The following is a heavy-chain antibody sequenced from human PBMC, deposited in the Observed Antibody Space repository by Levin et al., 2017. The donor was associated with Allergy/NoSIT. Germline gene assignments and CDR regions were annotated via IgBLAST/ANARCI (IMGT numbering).Heavy chain of an antibody. J-gene: IGHJ4*02. CDR2: IWYDGSNK. Sequence: LSLTCAASGFTFSSYGMHWVRQAPGKGLEWVAVIWYDGSNKYYADSVKGRFTISRDNSKNTLYLQMNSLRAEDTAVYYCARDRSRSVGSPLFRPPTYYFDYWGQGTLVTVSS. V-gene: IGHV3-33*01. CDR3: ARDRSRSVGSPLFRPPTYYFDY. D-gene: IGHD3-10*01. CDR1: GFTFSSYG.